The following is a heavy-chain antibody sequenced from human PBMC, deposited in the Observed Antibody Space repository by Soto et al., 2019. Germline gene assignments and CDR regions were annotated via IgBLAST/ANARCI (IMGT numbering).Heavy chain of an antibody. CDR1: GFTVSSNY. V-gene: IGHV3-53*04. CDR3: AGRTGTTFYYYYYMDV. J-gene: IGHJ6*03. CDR2: IYSGGST. Sequence: EVQLVESGGGLVQPGGSLRLSCAASGFTVSSNYMSWVRQAPGKGLEWVSVIYSGGSTYYADSVKGRFTISRHNSKNTLYLQMNGLRAEDTAVYYCAGRTGTTFYYYYYMDVWGKGTTVTVSS. D-gene: IGHD1-7*01.